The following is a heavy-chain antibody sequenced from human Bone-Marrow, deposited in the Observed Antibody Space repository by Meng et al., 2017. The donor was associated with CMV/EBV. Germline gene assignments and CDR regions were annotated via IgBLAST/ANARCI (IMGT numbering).Heavy chain of an antibody. CDR3: ARCNYYYDSSGPFGP. CDR2: INPRSGDT. CDR1: GYTFGDYF. V-gene: IGHV1-2*02. J-gene: IGHJ5*02. Sequence: ASVKVSCKAFGYTFGDYFMHWVRQAPGQGLEWMGWINPRSGDTNYAQKFQGRVTMTRDTAISATYMELRRLRSDDTAVYYCARCNYYYDSSGPFGPWAQGTLVTVSS. D-gene: IGHD3-22*01.